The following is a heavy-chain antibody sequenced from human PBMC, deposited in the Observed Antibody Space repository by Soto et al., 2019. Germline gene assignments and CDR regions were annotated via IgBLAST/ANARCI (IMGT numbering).Heavy chain of an antibody. J-gene: IGHJ6*03. CDR1: GFTFSNAW. CDR2: IKSKTDGGTT. Sequence: EVQLVESGGGLVKPGGSLRLSCAASGFTFSNAWMSWVRQAPGKGLEWVGRIKSKTDGGTTDYAAPVKGRFTISRDDSKNTLYLQMNSLKTEDTAVYYCTTSDSWIVPMLYYYYMDVWGKGTTVTVSS. D-gene: IGHD2-2*01. CDR3: TTSDSWIVPMLYYYYMDV. V-gene: IGHV3-15*01.